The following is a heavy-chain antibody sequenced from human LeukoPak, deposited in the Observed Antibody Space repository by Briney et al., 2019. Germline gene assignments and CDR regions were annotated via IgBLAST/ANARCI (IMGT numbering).Heavy chain of an antibody. CDR1: GFTFSSYE. CDR2: IGTAGDT. V-gene: IGHV3-13*01. D-gene: IGHD3-22*01. J-gene: IGHJ3*02. Sequence: GGSLRLSCAASGFTFSSYEMNWVRHATGKGLEWVSAIGTAGDTYYPGSVKGRFTISRENAKNSLYLQMNSLRAGDTAVYYCARARYYDSSGYYYGGLAFDIWGQGTMVTVSS. CDR3: ARARYYDSSGYYYGGLAFDI.